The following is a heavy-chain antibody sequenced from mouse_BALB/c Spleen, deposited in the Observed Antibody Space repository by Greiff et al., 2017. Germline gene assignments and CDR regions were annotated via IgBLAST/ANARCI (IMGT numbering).Heavy chain of an antibody. Sequence: ESGPGLVKPSQSLSLTCSVTGYSITSGYYWNWIRQFPGNKLEWMGYISYDGSNNYNPSLKNRISITRDTSKNQFFLKLNSVTTEDTATYYCARDRGDGYYLDYWGQGTTLTVSS. CDR1: GYSITSGYY. V-gene: IGHV3-6*02. CDR3: ARDRGDGYYLDY. J-gene: IGHJ2*01. CDR2: ISYDGSN. D-gene: IGHD2-3*01.